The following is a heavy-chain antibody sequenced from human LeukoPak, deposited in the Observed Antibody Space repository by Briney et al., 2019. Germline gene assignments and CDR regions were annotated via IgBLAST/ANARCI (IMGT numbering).Heavy chain of an antibody. Sequence: GASVKVSCKASGYTFTRYGISWVRQAPGQGLEWMGWINPNSGGTNYAQNFQGRVTMTRDTSISTVYMELSRLRFDDTAVYYCARDFDDYLWSTYYYMAVWGKGTTVTVSS. CDR1: GYTFTRYG. V-gene: IGHV1-2*02. CDR3: ARDFDDYLWSTYYYMAV. D-gene: IGHD3-16*01. J-gene: IGHJ6*03. CDR2: INPNSGGT.